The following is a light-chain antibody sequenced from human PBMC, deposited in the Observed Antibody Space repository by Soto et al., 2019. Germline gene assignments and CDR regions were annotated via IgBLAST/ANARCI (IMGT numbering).Light chain of an antibody. CDR2: EVS. CDR3: SSYTTSSTLI. V-gene: IGLV2-14*01. Sequence: QSVLTQPASVSGSPGQSITISCTVTISDVGGYNYVSWYQQHPGKAPKLMIYEVSNRPSGVSNRFSGSKSGNTASLTISGLQAEDEADYYCSSYTTSSTLIFGTGTKVTVL. J-gene: IGLJ1*01. CDR1: ISDVGGYNY.